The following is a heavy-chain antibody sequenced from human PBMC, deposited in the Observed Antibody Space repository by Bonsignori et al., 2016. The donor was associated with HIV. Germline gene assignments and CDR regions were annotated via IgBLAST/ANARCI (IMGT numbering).Heavy chain of an antibody. Sequence: WVRQAPGQGLEWMGWISAYNGNTNYAQKLQGRVTMTTDTSTSTAYMELRSLRSDDTAVYYCALYDYVWGSYRSTFDYWGPGNPGHRLL. D-gene: IGHD3-16*02. V-gene: IGHV1-18*01. CDR2: ISAYNGNT. CDR3: ALYDYVWGSYRSTFDY. J-gene: IGHJ4*02.